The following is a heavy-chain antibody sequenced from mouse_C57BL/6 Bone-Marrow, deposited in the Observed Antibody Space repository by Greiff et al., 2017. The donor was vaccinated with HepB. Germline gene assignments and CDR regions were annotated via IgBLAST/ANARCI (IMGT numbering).Heavy chain of an antibody. D-gene: IGHD1-1*01. CDR2: IYPGDGDT. CDR1: GYAFSSYW. V-gene: IGHV1-80*01. Sequence: QVQLQQSGAELVKPGASVKISCKASGYAFSSYWMNWVKQRPGKGLEWIGQIYPGDGDTNYNGKFKGKATLTADKSSSTAYMQLSSLTSEDSAVYFCARGSITTVVAPDDWGKGTTLTVSS. J-gene: IGHJ2*01. CDR3: ARGSITTVVAPDD.